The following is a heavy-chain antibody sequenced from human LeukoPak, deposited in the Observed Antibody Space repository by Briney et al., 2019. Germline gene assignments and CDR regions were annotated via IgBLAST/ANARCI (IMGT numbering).Heavy chain of an antibody. CDR1: GFTFSSYW. CDR2: IKQDGSEK. D-gene: IGHD1-26*01. J-gene: IGHJ4*02. V-gene: IGHV3-7*01. Sequence: PGGSLRLSCAASGFTFSSYWMSWVRQAPGKGLEWVANIKQDGSEKYYVDSVKGRFTISRDNAKNSLYLQMSSLRAEDTAVYYCARDLLQWELTQFDYWGQGTLVTVSS. CDR3: ARDLLQWELTQFDY.